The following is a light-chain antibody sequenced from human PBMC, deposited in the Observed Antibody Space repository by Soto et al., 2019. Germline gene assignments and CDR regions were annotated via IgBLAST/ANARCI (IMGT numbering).Light chain of an antibody. J-gene: IGLJ2*01. Sequence: QSVLTQPPSASGSPGQSVTISCTGSRSDVGGDDLVSWYQQRPGKAPQLIISAVNKRPSGVPDRFSGSKSGNTASLTVSGLQADDEADYYCSSYTSSSTLVFGGGTKLTVL. CDR2: AVN. CDR3: SSYTSSSTLV. V-gene: IGLV2-8*01. CDR1: RSDVGGDDL.